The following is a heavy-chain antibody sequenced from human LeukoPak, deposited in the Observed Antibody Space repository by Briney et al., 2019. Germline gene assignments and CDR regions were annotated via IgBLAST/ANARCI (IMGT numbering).Heavy chain of an antibody. D-gene: IGHD2-2*01. V-gene: IGHV4-34*01. CDR3: ARDHDIVVVPAARFNAFDI. CDR2: INHSGST. CDR1: GGSFSGYY. Sequence: SETLSLTCAVYGGSFSGYYWSWIRQPPGKGLEWIGEINHSGSTNYNPSLKSRVTISVDTSKNQFSLKLSSVTAADTAVYYCARDHDIVVVPAARFNAFDIWGQGTMVTVSS. J-gene: IGHJ3*02.